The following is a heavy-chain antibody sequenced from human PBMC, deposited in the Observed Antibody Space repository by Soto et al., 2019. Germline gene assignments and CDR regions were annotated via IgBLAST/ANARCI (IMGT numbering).Heavy chain of an antibody. Sequence: GESLKISCKGSGYSFSNYWLVWVRQMPGKGLEWMGIIYPDDSDARYSPSFQGQVTISADKSISTAYLQWSSLKASDTAMYYCEKHSHSASYYWDVDIWGQGTMVTVSS. J-gene: IGHJ3*02. CDR2: IYPDDSDA. D-gene: IGHD1-26*01. CDR3: EKHSHSASYYWDVDI. V-gene: IGHV5-51*01. CDR1: GYSFSNYW.